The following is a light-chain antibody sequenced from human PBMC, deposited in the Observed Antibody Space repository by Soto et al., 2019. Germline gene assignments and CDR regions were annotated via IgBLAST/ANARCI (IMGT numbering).Light chain of an antibody. V-gene: IGLV2-14*01. CDR3: TSYTSGSTLYV. CDR2: EVS. Sequence: QSVLTQPASVSGSPGQSITISCTGTSSDVGTYNFVSWYQQRPGKAPKLMIYEVSNRPSGVSSRFSGSKSGNTASLTISGLQAEDDADYYCTSYTSGSTLYVFGTGTKVTVL. J-gene: IGLJ1*01. CDR1: SSDVGTYNF.